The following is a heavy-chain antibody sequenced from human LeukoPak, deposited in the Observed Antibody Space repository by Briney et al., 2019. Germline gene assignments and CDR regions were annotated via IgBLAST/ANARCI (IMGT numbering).Heavy chain of an antibody. J-gene: IGHJ6*02. CDR3: ARSDLINNCGGDCPLEDYYGMDV. Sequence: GGSLRLSCAASGFTFSSYAMHWVRQAPGKGLEWVAVISYDGSNKYYADSVKGRFTISRDNSKNTLYLQMGSLRAEDMAVYYCARSDLINNCGGDCPLEDYYGMDVWGQGTTVTVSS. V-gene: IGHV3-30*14. CDR2: ISYDGSNK. D-gene: IGHD2-21*02. CDR1: GFTFSSYA.